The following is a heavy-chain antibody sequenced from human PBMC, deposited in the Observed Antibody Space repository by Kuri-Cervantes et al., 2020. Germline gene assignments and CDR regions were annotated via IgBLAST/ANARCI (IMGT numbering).Heavy chain of an antibody. CDR1: GFTFRSYS. D-gene: IGHD3-9*01. Sequence: GESLKISCAASGFTFRSYSMNWVRQAPGKGLEWVSSITSTSDHIYYGDSVGGRFTISRDNANNSLYLQMNSLRAEDTAVYYCAREYYDILTGYFDYWGQGTLVTVSS. CDR3: AREYYDILTGYFDY. J-gene: IGHJ4*02. V-gene: IGHV3-21*01. CDR2: ITSTSDHI.